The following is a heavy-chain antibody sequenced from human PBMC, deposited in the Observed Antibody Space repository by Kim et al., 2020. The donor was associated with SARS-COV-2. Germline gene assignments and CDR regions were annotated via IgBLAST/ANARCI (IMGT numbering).Heavy chain of an antibody. D-gene: IGHD4-17*01. Sequence: GGSLRLSCAASGFTFSSYGMHWVRQAPGEGLEWVAVIWFDGTKKYYGDSVKGRFTISRDYSKNTLYLQMNSLTVEDTAVYYCARGRGSGDHFFDYWGQGTLVTVSS. V-gene: IGHV3-33*08. CDR1: GFTFSSYG. CDR3: ARGRGSGDHFFDY. J-gene: IGHJ4*02. CDR2: IWFDGTKK.